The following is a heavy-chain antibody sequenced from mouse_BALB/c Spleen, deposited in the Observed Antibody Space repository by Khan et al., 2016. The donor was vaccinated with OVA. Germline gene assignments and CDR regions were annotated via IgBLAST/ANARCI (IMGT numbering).Heavy chain of an antibody. CDR1: GFTFSSYS. J-gene: IGHJ3*01. D-gene: IGHD4-1*01. CDR3: ASHLTGSFAY. V-gene: IGHV5-6*01. CDR2: ISSGGDYT. Sequence: EVELVESGGDLVKPSGSLKLSCAASGFTFSSYSMSWVRQTPDKRLEWVATISSGGDYTYYPDSVKGRFTISRDNAKNTLYLQMGSLKSEETAMYYCASHLTGSFAYWGQGTLVTVSA.